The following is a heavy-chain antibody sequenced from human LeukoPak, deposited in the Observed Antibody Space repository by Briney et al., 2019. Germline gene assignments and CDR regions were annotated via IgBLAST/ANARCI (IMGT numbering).Heavy chain of an antibody. J-gene: IGHJ3*02. V-gene: IGHV3-7*03. D-gene: IGHD1-26*01. CDR2: IKQDGSEK. CDR3: VGGTYLRAFDI. CDR1: GFTFSSYW. Sequence: GGSLRLSCTASGFTFSSYWMSWVPQAPGKGLEWVANIKQDGSEKYYVDSVKGQFTISRDNSKNTSYLQMNSLRADDTAVYYCVGGTYLRAFDIWGQGTMVTVSS.